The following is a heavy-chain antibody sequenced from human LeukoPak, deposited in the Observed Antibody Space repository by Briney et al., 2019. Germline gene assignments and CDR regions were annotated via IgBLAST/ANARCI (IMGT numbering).Heavy chain of an antibody. J-gene: IGHJ6*02. CDR2: IYYSGST. CDR1: GGSISSYY. V-gene: IGHV4-59*01. D-gene: IGHD4-17*01. Sequence: PSETLSLTCTVSGGSISSYYWSWIRQPPGKGLEWIGYIYYSGSTNYNPSLKSRVTISVDTSKNQFSLKLSSVTAADTAVYYCARGLRHSYYYGMGVWGQGTTVTVSS. CDR3: ARGLRHSYYYGMGV.